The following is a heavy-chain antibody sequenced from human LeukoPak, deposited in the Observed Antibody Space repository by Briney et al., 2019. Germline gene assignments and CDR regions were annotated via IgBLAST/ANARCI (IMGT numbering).Heavy chain of an antibody. CDR1: GFTFSSYW. V-gene: IGHV3-74*01. Sequence: SGGSLRLSCAASGFTFSSYWMHWVRQAPGKGLVWVSRINSDGSSTSYADSVKGRFTISRDNSKNTLYLQMNSLRVEDAAVYYCARAPVTSCRGAYYYPFDYWGQGTLVTVSS. D-gene: IGHD3-22*01. CDR3: ARAPVTSCRGAYYYPFDY. J-gene: IGHJ4*02. CDR2: INSDGSST.